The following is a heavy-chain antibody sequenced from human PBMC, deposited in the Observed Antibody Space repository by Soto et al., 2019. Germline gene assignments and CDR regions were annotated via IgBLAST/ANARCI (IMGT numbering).Heavy chain of an antibody. D-gene: IGHD4-17*01. CDR1: GVSISSGGDY. V-gene: IGHV4-31*03. CDR2: MYYSGRT. CDR3: ARKVDYGDYDLGAFDV. Sequence: QVQLQESGPGLVKPSQTLSLTCTVSGVSISSGGDYWSWIRQNPGQGLEWIGHMYYSGRTFYNPSIRSRVIMSVDTSKNQFSLNLRSVTAADTAVYYCARKVDYGDYDLGAFDVWGQGTMVAVSS. J-gene: IGHJ3*01.